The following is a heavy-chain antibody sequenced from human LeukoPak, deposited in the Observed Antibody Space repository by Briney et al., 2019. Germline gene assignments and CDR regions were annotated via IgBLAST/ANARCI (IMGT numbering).Heavy chain of an antibody. V-gene: IGHV4-34*01. CDR1: GGSFSCYY. D-gene: IGHD3-10*01. Sequence: PSETLSLTCAVYGGSFSCYYWSWIRQVPGKGLEWLGEINQSGRTNYNPSLRSRVTISVDPSKNQISLNLSFVTATDTAVYYCARGWFGFWHNSYLDDNAFDVWGPGTMVTVSS. CDR2: INQSGRT. CDR3: ARGWFGFWHNSYLDDNAFDV. J-gene: IGHJ3*01.